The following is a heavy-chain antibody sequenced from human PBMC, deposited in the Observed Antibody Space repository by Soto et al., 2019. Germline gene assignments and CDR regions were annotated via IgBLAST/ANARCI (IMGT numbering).Heavy chain of an antibody. D-gene: IGHD6-19*01. CDR2: IYYSGYT. CDR3: AREPHDTSGWSDWFDP. J-gene: IGHJ5*02. V-gene: IGHV4-31*03. CDR1: GDSISNGRYY. Sequence: QVQLQESGPGLVKPSQTLSLTCTVSGDSISNGRYYWSWIRQHPGKGLEWTGYIYYSGYTYYNPSLKSRVTMSVDTSKNQFSLNLISVTAADTAVYYCAREPHDTSGWSDWFDPWGQGTLVTVSS.